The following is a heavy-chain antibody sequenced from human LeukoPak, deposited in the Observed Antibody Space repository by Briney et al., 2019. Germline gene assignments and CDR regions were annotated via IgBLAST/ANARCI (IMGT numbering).Heavy chain of an antibody. Sequence: SETLSLTCTLSVGSISSYYWSCVRQPPGKGLEWIGYIYYSGSTTYNPSLKSRVPISADTSKNQFSLKLSSVTAADTAVYYCAREYFYGSGSYSGYYYYGMDVWGQGTTVTVSS. CDR1: VGSISSYY. D-gene: IGHD3-10*01. CDR2: IYYSGST. V-gene: IGHV4-59*08. J-gene: IGHJ6*02. CDR3: AREYFYGSGSYSGYYYYGMDV.